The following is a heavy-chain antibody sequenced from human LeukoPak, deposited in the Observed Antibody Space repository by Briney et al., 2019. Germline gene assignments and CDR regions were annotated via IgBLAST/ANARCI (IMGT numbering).Heavy chain of an antibody. CDR3: ARDALPDDYDILTGYKPPYWYFDL. V-gene: IGHV1-2*02. CDR2: INPNSGGT. J-gene: IGHJ2*01. CDR1: GCTFTSYY. D-gene: IGHD3-9*01. Sequence: ASVKVSCKASGCTFTSYYMHWVRQAPGQGLEWMGWINPNSGGTNYAQKFQGRVTMTRDTSISTAYMELSRLRSDDTAVYYCARDALPDDYDILTGYKPPYWYFDLWGRGTLVTVSS.